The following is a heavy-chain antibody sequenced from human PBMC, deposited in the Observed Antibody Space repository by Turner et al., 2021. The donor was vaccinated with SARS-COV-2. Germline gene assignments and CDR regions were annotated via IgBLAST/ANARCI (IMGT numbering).Heavy chain of an antibody. CDR1: GFTFSSSG. CDR3: ARDLFQDYGSGSYRLDY. J-gene: IGHJ4*02. CDR2: IWYDGSNK. V-gene: IGHV3-33*01. D-gene: IGHD3-10*01. Sequence: QVHLAQSRGGVVQPGRSLRLSGAAAGFTFSSSGMHWVRQAPGKGLEWVALIWYDGSNKYYADSVKGRFTISRDNSKNTLYLQMNSLRAEDTAVYYCARDLFQDYGSGSYRLDYWGQGTLVTVSS.